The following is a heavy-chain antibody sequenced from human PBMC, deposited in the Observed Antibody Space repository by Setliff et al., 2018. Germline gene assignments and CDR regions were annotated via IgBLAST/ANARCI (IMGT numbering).Heavy chain of an antibody. J-gene: IGHJ4*02. V-gene: IGHV4-61*02. CDR3: ARDNTMVGATDY. D-gene: IGHD1-26*01. CDR1: GGSISSGTYY. Sequence: SETLSLTCTVSGGSISSGTYYWSWIRQPAGKGLEWIGRLHTSGSIDYNPSLKSRVTISVDTSKYHFSLRLRSVTAADTAVYFCARDNTMVGATDYWGLGTLVTVSS. CDR2: LHTSGSI.